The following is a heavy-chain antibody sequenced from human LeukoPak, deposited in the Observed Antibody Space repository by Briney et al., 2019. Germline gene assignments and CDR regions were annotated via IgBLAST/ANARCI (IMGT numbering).Heavy chain of an antibody. D-gene: IGHD3-16*01. Sequence: GASVKVSCKASGYTFTSYAMNWVRQAPGQGLEWMGWINPNSGDTNYAPKFQGRVSMTWDTSISTAYVELSRLRSDDPAVYYYTGGEGVGYWGQGTLVTVSS. CDR1: GYTFTSYA. J-gene: IGHJ4*02. CDR2: INPNSGDT. CDR3: TGGEGVGY. V-gene: IGHV1-2*02.